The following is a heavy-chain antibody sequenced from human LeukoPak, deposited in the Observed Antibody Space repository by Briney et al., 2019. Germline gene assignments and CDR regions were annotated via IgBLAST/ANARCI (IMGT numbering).Heavy chain of an antibody. CDR1: GGTFSRYA. CDR2: IIPIFGTA. Sequence: SVKVSCKASGGTFSRYAISWVRQAPGQGLEWMGGIIPIFGTANYAQKFQGRVTITADESTSTAYMELSSLRSEDTAVYYCARDSGRGVAGNLDYWGQGTLVTVSS. J-gene: IGHJ4*02. V-gene: IGHV1-69*13. D-gene: IGHD6-19*01. CDR3: ARDSGRGVAGNLDY.